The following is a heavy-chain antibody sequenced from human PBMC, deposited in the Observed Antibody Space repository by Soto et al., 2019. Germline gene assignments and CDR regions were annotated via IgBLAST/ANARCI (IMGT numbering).Heavy chain of an antibody. V-gene: IGHV4-39*01. J-gene: IGHJ4*02. CDR2: IHYGGST. CDR3: ASHQQWLVQPCFDY. Sequence: QLQLQESGPGLVKPSETLSLTCTVSGGSISSSSYYWGWIRQPPGKGLEWIGSIHYGGSTYYNPSLKRRVTLSLDTSKNPFSLKLSSVTAADTAVYYCASHQQWLVQPCFDYWGQGTLVTVSS. CDR1: GGSISSSSYY. D-gene: IGHD6-19*01.